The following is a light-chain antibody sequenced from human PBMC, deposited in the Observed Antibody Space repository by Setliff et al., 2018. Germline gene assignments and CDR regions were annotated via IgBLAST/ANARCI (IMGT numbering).Light chain of an antibody. J-gene: IGLJ2*01. CDR1: SSDVGSYNL. CDR2: EVS. CDR3: ISYTNSSTYVV. Sequence: QSALTQPASVSGSPGQSITISCTGTSSDVGSYNLVSWYQQHPGKAPKLMIYEVSKRPSGVSNRFSGSKSGNTASLTISGLQAEDEADYYCISYTNSSTYVVFGGGTKVTVL. V-gene: IGLV2-14*02.